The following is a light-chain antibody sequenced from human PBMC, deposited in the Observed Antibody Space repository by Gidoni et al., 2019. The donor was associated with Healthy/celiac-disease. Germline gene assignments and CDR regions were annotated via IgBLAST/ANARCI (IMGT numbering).Light chain of an antibody. CDR2: DAS. CDR3: QQYDNLPIT. CDR1: QDIRNY. Sequence: DIQMTQSPSSLSASVGDRVTITCQASQDIRNYLNWYQQKPGKAPKLLIYDASNLETGVPSRFSGSGSVTDFTFTISSLQPEDIATYYCQQYDNLPITFGPGTKVDIK. J-gene: IGKJ3*01. V-gene: IGKV1-33*01.